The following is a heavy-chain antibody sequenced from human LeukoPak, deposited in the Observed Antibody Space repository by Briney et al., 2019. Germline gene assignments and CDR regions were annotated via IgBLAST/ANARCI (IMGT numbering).Heavy chain of an antibody. V-gene: IGHV3-7*01. CDR1: GFTFSSYW. CDR2: IKQDGSDK. J-gene: IGHJ4*02. Sequence: GGSLRLSCVATGFTFSSYWMSWVRQAPGKGLEWVANIKQDGSDKYYVDSVKGRFTISRDNAKKSLYLQMNSLRAEETAVYYCARDGGITVAGSTWDYWGQGTLVTVSS. CDR3: ARDGGITVAGSTWDY. D-gene: IGHD6-19*01.